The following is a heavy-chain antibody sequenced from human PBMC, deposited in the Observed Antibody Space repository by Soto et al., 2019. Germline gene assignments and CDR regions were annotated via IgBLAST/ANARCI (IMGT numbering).Heavy chain of an antibody. D-gene: IGHD4-17*01. CDR3: AREPYGDYVSRWFDP. J-gene: IGHJ5*02. CDR1: GFTFSSYA. V-gene: IGHV3-30-3*01. CDR2: ISYDGSNK. Sequence: GGSLRLSCAASGFTFSSYAMHWVRQAPGKGLEWVAVISYDGSNKYYADSVKGRFTISRDNSKNTLYLQMNSLRAEDTAVYYCAREPYGDYVSRWFDPWGQGTLVTVSS.